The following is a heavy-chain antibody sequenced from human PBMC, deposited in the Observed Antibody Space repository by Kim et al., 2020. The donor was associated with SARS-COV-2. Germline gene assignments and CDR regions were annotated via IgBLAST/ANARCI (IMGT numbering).Heavy chain of an antibody. Sequence: GGSLRLSCATSGFTFRNYGMHWVRQAPGKGLEWVAVIWYDGSQKYYGDSVKGRFTIARDTSKNILYLQMNSLRVDDTAVYYCARETPEYSGLEGGWLDPWGQGTLVTISS. V-gene: IGHV3-33*01. CDR1: GFTFRNYG. CDR2: IWYDGSQK. J-gene: IGHJ5*02. D-gene: IGHD4-4*01. CDR3: ARETPEYSGLEGGWLDP.